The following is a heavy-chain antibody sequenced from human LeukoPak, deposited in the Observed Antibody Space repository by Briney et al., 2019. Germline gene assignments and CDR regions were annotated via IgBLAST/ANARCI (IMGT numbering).Heavy chain of an antibody. J-gene: IGHJ3*02. CDR2: IYSGGST. Sequence: GGSLRLSCAASGFTFSSFGMSWVRQAPGKGLEWVSVIYSGGSTYYADSVKGRFTISRDNSKNTLYLQMNSLTAEDTAVYYCARVGVVPAAIPDGFDIWGQGTMVTVSS. CDR3: ARVGVVPAAIPDGFDI. D-gene: IGHD2-2*01. V-gene: IGHV3-53*01. CDR1: GFTFSSFG.